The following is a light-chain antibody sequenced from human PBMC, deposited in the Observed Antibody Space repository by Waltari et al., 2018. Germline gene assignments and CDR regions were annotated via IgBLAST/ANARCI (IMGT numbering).Light chain of an antibody. CDR3: QTGGHGTWV. V-gene: IGLV4-69*01. Sequence: QLELTQSPSASASLGASVKLPCTPSSGPITNVVAWHAQQPQKGPRYLMKVNSDGSHSRGDEIPDRFSGSSSGAERYLTISSLQSEDEADYYCQTGGHGTWVFGGGTKLTVL. CDR1: SGPITNV. CDR2: VNSDGSH. J-gene: IGLJ3*02.